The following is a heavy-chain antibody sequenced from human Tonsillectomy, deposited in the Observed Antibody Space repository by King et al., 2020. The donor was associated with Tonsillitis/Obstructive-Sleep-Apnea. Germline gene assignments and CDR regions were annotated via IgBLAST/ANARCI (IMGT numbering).Heavy chain of an antibody. Sequence: EVQLVESGAEVKKPGESLKISCKGSGYSFTNYWIAWVRQMPERGLEWMGIIYPGDSNTKYSPPFQGQVTISADKSISTAYLQWSSLKASDTAMYYCARVRPGCDGVVVAATPDFWGQGTLVTVSS. D-gene: IGHD2-15*01. CDR3: ARVRPGCDGVVVAATPDF. CDR1: GYSFTNYW. CDR2: IYPGDSNT. J-gene: IGHJ4*02. V-gene: IGHV5-51*03.